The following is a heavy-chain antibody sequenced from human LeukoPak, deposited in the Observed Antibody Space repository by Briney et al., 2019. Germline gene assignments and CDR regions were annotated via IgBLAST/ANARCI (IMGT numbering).Heavy chain of an antibody. CDR1: GGTFSSDA. D-gene: IGHD3-3*01. Sequence: SVKVSCKASGGTFSSDAISWVRQAPGQGLEWMGGIIPIFGTANYVQKFQGRVTITTDESTSTAYMELSSLRSEDTAVYYCARAVHDDLNYYYYMDVWGKGTTVTVSS. CDR2: IIPIFGTA. V-gene: IGHV1-69*05. J-gene: IGHJ6*03. CDR3: ARAVHDDLNYYYYMDV.